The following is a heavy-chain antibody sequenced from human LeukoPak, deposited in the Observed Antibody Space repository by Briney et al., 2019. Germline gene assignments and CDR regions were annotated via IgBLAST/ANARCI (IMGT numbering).Heavy chain of an antibody. CDR3: ARQTGYHYGMDV. Sequence: ESLKLPCKGSTYSFTTYWIGRVRQKPGRGLEWIGIIYPSDSDTRYNPSFQGQVTISVDKSITTAYLQCSSLRSSDTAIYYCARQTGYHYGMDVWGQGTTVTVSS. J-gene: IGHJ6*02. CDR2: IYPSDSDT. V-gene: IGHV5-51*01. CDR1: TYSFTTYW.